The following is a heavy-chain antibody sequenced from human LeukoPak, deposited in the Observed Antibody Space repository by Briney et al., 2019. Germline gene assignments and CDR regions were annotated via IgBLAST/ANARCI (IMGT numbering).Heavy chain of an antibody. J-gene: IGHJ6*02. Sequence: GESLKISCKGSGYSFTSYWIGWVRQAPGKGLEWVAVMSFDGTHIYYADSVKGRFTISRDNSKNTLYLQMYSLRDEDTAVYHCARCSGYGMDVWGQGTTVTVSS. CDR2: MSFDGTHI. V-gene: IGHV3-30*19. D-gene: IGHD3-10*02. CDR1: GYSFTSYW. CDR3: ARCSGYGMDV.